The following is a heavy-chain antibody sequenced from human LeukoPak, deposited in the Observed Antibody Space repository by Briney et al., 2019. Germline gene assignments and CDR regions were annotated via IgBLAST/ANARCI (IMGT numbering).Heavy chain of an antibody. V-gene: IGHV3-23*01. J-gene: IGHJ4*02. CDR2: INDNGGGT. D-gene: IGHD6-6*01. CDR3: AKKLGSSPGDFFDY. CDR1: GFIFSRYA. Sequence: PGGSLRLSCAASGFIFSRYAMSWVRQAPGKGLEWGSDINDNGGGTFYADSVKGRFTVSRDNSKNTLYMQMNSVRGGDTAVYYCAKKLGSSPGDFFDYWGQGTLVTVSS.